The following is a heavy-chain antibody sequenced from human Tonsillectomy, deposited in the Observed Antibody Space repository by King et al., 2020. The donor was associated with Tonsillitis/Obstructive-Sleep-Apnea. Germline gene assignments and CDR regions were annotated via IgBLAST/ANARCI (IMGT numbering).Heavy chain of an antibody. D-gene: IGHD2-2*01. V-gene: IGHV4-34*01. CDR1: GGSFSGYY. Sequence: VQLQQWGAGLLKPSETLSLTCAVYGGSFSGYYWSWIRQPPGKGLEWIGEINHSGSTNYNPSLKSRVTISVDTSKNQFSLNLNSVTAADTAVYYCARGRGSCSSASCYYYYMDVWGKGTTVTVSS. CDR3: ARGRGSCSSASCYYYYMDV. J-gene: IGHJ6*03. CDR2: INHSGST.